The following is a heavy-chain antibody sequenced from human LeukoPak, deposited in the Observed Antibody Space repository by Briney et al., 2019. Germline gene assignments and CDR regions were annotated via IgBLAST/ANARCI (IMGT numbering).Heavy chain of an antibody. J-gene: IGHJ4*02. D-gene: IGHD2-2*02. CDR3: AREDGFCSSSSCYNDY. CDR1: GYTFTGYY. Sequence: GASEKVSCKASGYTFTGYYMHWVRQAPGQGLEWVGRINPNSGGTNYAQKFQGRVTMTRDTSISTAYMELNTLRSDDTAVYYCAREDGFCSSSSCYNDYWGQGTLVTVSS. V-gene: IGHV1-2*06. CDR2: INPNSGGT.